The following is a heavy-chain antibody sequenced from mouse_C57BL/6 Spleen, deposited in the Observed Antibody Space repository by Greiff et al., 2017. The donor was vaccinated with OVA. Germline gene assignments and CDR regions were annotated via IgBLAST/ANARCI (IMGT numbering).Heavy chain of an antibody. V-gene: IGHV5-4*01. CDR1: GFTFSSYA. Sequence: DVHLVESGGGLVKPGGSLKLSCAASGFTFSSYAMSWVRQTPEKRLEWVATISDGGSYTYYPDNVKGRFTISRDNAKNNLYLQMSHLKSEDTAMYYCARGDRYFDVWGTGTTVTVSS. CDR2: ISDGGSYT. J-gene: IGHJ1*03. CDR3: ARGDRYFDV.